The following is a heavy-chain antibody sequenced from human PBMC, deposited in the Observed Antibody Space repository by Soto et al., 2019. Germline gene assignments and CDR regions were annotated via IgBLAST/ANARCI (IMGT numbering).Heavy chain of an antibody. V-gene: IGHV3-33*01. CDR1: GFTFSSYG. J-gene: IGHJ4*02. D-gene: IGHD6-19*01. CDR2: IWYDGSNK. CDR3: ARDLPRIAVAGRVGY. Sequence: SLRLSCAASGFTFSSYGMHWVRQAPGKGLEWVAVIWYDGSNKYYADSVKGRFTISRDNSKNTLYLQMNSLRAEDTAVYYCARDLPRIAVAGRVGYWGQGTLVTVSS.